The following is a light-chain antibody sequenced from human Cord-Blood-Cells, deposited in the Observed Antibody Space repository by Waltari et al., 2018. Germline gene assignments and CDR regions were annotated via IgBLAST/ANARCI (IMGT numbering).Light chain of an antibody. V-gene: IGKV1-5*01. Sequence: DIQMTQSPSTLSASVGDRVTIPCRASQSISSWLAWYQQKPGKAPKLLIYDASSLESGVPSRFSGSGSGTEFTLTISSLQPDDFATYYCQQYNSYSPYTFGQGTKLE. CDR1: QSISSW. CDR3: QQYNSYSPYT. CDR2: DAS. J-gene: IGKJ2*01.